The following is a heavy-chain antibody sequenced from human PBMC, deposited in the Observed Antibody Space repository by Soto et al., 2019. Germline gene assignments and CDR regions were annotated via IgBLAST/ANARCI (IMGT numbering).Heavy chain of an antibody. V-gene: IGHV3-15*01. CDR2: SKSKTDGGTT. J-gene: IGHJ4*02. CDR1: GFTFSNAW. Sequence: GGSLRLSCAASGFTFSNAWMSWVRQAPGKGLEWVGRSKSKTDGGTTDYAAPVKGRFTISRDESKNTLYLQMNSLKTEETAVYYGATETYNWNVDYWGQGTLVTVSS. CDR3: ATETYNWNVDY. D-gene: IGHD1-20*01.